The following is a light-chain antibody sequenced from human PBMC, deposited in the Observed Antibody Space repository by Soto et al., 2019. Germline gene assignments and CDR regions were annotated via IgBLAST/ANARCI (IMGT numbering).Light chain of an antibody. J-gene: IGKJ1*01. CDR3: QQYGSSPGT. V-gene: IGKV3-20*01. CDR1: RSVSSNF. Sequence: EIVLTQSPGTLSLSPGERATLSCRTSRSVSSNFLAWYQHKPGQAPRLLGYGASSRATGIPDRFSVSGSGTDFTLTISRLEPEDFAVYYCQQYGSSPGTFGQGTKVEIK. CDR2: GAS.